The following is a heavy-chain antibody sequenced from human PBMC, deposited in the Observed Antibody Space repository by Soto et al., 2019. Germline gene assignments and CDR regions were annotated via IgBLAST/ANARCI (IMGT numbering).Heavy chain of an antibody. CDR3: ARVTYSSSWYRSFDY. CDR1: GGSISSSNW. CDR2: IYHSGST. D-gene: IGHD6-13*01. Sequence: PSETLSLTCAVSGGSISSSNWWSWVRQPPGKGLEWIGEIYHSGSTNYNPSLKSRVTISVDKSKNQFSLKLSSVTAADTAVYYCARVTYSSSWYRSFDYWGQGTLVT. J-gene: IGHJ4*02. V-gene: IGHV4-4*02.